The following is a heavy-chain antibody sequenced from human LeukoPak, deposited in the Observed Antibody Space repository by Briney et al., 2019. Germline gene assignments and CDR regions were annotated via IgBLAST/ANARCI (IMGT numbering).Heavy chain of an antibody. CDR2: IYYSGST. J-gene: IGHJ2*01. CDR3: ARDPGRYFDL. Sequence: PSKTLSLTCTVSGGSISSYYWSWIRQPPGKGLEWIGYIYYSGSTNYNPSLKSRVTISVDTSKNQFSLKLSSVTAADTAVYYCARDPGRYFDLWGRGTLVTVSS. CDR1: GGSISSYY. V-gene: IGHV4-59*01.